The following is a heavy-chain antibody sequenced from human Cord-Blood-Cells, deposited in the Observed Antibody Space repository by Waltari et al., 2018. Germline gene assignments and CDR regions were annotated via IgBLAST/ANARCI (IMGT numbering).Heavy chain of an antibody. CDR3: ARDRNGVATMEAFDI. CDR2: ISSSSSYI. V-gene: IGHV3-21*01. D-gene: IGHD5-12*01. CDR1: GFTFSSYS. J-gene: IGHJ3*02. Sequence: EVQLVESGGGLVKPGGSLRLSCAASGFTFSSYSMNLVRQAPGKGLEVVSSISSSSSYIYYADSVKGRFTISRDNAKNSLYLQMNSLRAEDTAVYYCARDRNGVATMEAFDIWGQGTMVTVSS.